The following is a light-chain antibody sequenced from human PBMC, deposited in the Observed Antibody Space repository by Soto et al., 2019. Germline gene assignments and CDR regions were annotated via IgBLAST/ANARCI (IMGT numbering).Light chain of an antibody. CDR3: HQYNNRLLT. CDR2: GAS. V-gene: IGKV3-15*01. Sequence: EIVMTQSPATLSVSPGEGATLSCRASQTVSSNLAWYQQKPGQAPRLLIYGASTRATGIPARFSGSGSGTEFTLTISSLQSEDFSVYYCHQYNNRLLTLGGGTKVEIK. CDR1: QTVSSN. J-gene: IGKJ4*01.